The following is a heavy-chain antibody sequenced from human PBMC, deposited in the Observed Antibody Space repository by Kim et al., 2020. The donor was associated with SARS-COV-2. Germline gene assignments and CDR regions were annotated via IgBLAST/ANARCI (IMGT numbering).Heavy chain of an antibody. V-gene: IGHV3-30*18. J-gene: IGHJ4*02. D-gene: IGHD3-10*01. CDR3: AKDHYGSGSYYGFDY. CDR2: ISYDGSNK. Sequence: GGSLRLSCAASGFTFSSYGMHWVRQAPGKGLEWVAVISYDGSNKYYADSVKGRFTISRDNSKNTLYLQMNSLRAEDTAVYYCAKDHYGSGSYYGFDYWGQGTLVTVSS. CDR1: GFTFSSYG.